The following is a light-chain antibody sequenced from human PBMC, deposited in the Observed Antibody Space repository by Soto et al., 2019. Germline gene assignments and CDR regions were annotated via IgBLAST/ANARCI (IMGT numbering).Light chain of an antibody. CDR2: KAS. CDR3: QQYNSYSGT. V-gene: IGKV1-5*03. CDR1: QSISSW. J-gene: IGKJ1*01. Sequence: DIRMTQSPSTLSASVGDRVTITCRASQSISSWLAWYQQKPGKAPKLLIYKASSLESGVPSRFSGCGSGTEFTLTISSLQTDDFALYYCQQYNSYSGTVGQGTKVDIK.